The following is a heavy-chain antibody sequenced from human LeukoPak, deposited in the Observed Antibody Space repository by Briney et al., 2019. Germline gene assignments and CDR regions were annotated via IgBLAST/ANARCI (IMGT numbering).Heavy chain of an antibody. CDR3: ARGNGGSYFGGDY. Sequence: SGGSLRLSCAASGFTFSSYEMNWVRQAPGKGLEWVSYISSSGSTIYYADSVKGRFTISRNNAKNSLYLQMNSLRAEDTAVYYCARGNGGSYFGGDYWGQGTLVTVSS. CDR1: GFTFSSYE. D-gene: IGHD1-26*01. V-gene: IGHV3-48*03. CDR2: ISSSGSTI. J-gene: IGHJ4*02.